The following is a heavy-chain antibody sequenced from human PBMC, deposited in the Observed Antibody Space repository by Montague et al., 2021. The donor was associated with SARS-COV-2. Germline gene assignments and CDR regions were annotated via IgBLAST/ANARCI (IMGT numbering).Heavy chain of an antibody. Sequence: SETLSLTCTVSGGSISSSSYYWGWIRQPPGKGLECIGSIDYSGSTYYXPSFKSRVTISVDTSKNQFSLKLSSVTAADTAVYYCARQGDQLLLEYWFDPWGQGTLVTVSS. CDR2: IDYSGST. CDR1: GGSISSSSYY. V-gene: IGHV4-39*01. CDR3: ARQGDQLLLEYWFDP. J-gene: IGHJ5*02. D-gene: IGHD2-2*01.